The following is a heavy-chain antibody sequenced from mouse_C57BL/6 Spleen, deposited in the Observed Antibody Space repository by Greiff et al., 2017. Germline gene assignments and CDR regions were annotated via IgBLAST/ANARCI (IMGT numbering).Heavy chain of an antibody. CDR2: IDPSDSYT. D-gene: IGHD1-1*01. CDR1: GYTFTSYW. V-gene: IGHV1-50*01. CDR3: ARGANPQAWFAY. J-gene: IGHJ3*01. Sequence: QVQLQQPGAELVKPGASVKLSCKASGYTFTSYWMQWVKQRPGQGLEWIGEIDPSDSYTNYNQKFKGKATLTVDTSSSTAYMQLSSLTSEDSAVYYCARGANPQAWFAYWGQGTLVTVSA.